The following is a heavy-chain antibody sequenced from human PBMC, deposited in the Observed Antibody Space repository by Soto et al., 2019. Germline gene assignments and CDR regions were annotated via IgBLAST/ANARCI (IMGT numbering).Heavy chain of an antibody. CDR1: GFPLSTYW. Sequence: EVQLVESGGGLVQPGGSLRLSCVASGFPLSTYWMSWVRQAPGKGLEWVANINQDGSQIYYVDSVKGRFTISRDNTKNSVYLQMESLRADDTAVYYCVRAVASESSYWGQGTLVSVSS. V-gene: IGHV3-7*01. D-gene: IGHD3-3*02. CDR2: INQDGSQI. CDR3: VRAVASESSY. J-gene: IGHJ4*02.